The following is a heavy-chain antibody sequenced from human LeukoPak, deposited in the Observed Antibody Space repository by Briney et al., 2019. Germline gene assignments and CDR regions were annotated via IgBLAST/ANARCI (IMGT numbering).Heavy chain of an antibody. CDR1: GFTFSDYY. V-gene: IGHV3-23*01. CDR2: ISPSGDIT. CDR3: AKDDAWLRFGE. J-gene: IGHJ4*02. D-gene: IGHD3-10*01. Sequence: HSGGSLRLSCAASGFTFSDYYMSWIRQAPGKGLEWVSGISPSGDITYYADSVKGRFTISRDNSKNTLYLEVISLTAEDTAVYYCAKDDAWLRFGEWSQGTLVTVSS.